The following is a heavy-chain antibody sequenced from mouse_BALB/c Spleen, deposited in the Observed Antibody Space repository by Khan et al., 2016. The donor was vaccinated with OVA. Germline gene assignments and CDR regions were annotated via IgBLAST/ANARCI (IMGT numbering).Heavy chain of an antibody. V-gene: IGHV3-2*02. J-gene: IGHJ4*01. D-gene: IGHD1-1*01. Sequence: EVQLQESGPGLVKPSQSLSLTCTVTGYSITSNYAWNWIRQFPGNKLEWMGYISYSGSTSYNPSLKSRISITRDTSKNQFFLQLSSVTTEDTATYYCARWNYYGYAMDYWGQGTSVTVSS. CDR3: ARWNYYGYAMDY. CDR2: ISYSGST. CDR1: GYSITSNYA.